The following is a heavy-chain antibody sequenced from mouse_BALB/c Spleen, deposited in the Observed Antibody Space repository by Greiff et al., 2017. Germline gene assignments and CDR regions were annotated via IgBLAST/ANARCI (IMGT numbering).Heavy chain of an antibody. D-gene: IGHD1-1*01. CDR3: TSKDYCVYFAMDY. CDR2: IYPGNSDT. J-gene: IGHJ4*01. Sequence: VQLQQSGTVLARPGASVKMSCKASGFTFTSYWMHWVKQRPGQGLEWIGAIYPGNSDTSYNQKCKGKAKLTAVTSTSTAYMELSSLTNEDSAVYYCTSKDYCVYFAMDYWGQEASVSVSS. CDR1: GFTFTSYW. V-gene: IGHV1-5*01.